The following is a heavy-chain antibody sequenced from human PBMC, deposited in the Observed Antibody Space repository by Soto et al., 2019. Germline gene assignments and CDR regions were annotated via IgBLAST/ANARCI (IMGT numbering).Heavy chain of an antibody. CDR1: GFTFDDYA. D-gene: IGHD2-8*01. CDR2: ISWNSGSI. Sequence: GGSLRLSCAASGFTFDDYAMHWVRQAPGKGLEWVSGISWNSGSIGYADSVKGRFTISRDNAKNSLYLQMNSLRAEDTALYYCAKVITLFCTNGLCYHYYGMNVWAQGTRVTVSS. V-gene: IGHV3-9*01. CDR3: AKVITLFCTNGLCYHYYGMNV. J-gene: IGHJ6*02.